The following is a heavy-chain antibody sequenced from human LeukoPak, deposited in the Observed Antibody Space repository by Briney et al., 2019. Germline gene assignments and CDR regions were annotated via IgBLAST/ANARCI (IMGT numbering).Heavy chain of an antibody. D-gene: IGHD2-15*01. CDR3: AKARGYCSGGSCYYFDY. CDR2: ISGRGDST. V-gene: IGHV3-23*01. CDR1: GFTFSSYA. Sequence: PGGSLRLSCAASGFTFSSYAMSWVRQAPGKGLEWVSTISGRGDSTYYADSVKGRFTISRDNSKNTLYLQMNSLRAEDTAVYYCAKARGYCSGGSCYYFDYWGQGTLVTVSS. J-gene: IGHJ4*02.